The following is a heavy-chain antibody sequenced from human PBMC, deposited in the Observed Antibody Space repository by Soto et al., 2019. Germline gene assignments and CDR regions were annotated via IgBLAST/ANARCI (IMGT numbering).Heavy chain of an antibody. V-gene: IGHV4-31*03. CDR1: AGSISTINYY. D-gene: IGHD2-8*01. CDR3: ARSAQWDGFDP. J-gene: IGHJ3*01. Sequence: QVQLQESGPGLVRPSQTLSLTCTVSAGSISTINYYWSWIRQHPEKGLEWIGYISYSGSTFYHSSLKSRVTISLASCKKQFSLTLTSVTAADTAVYYCARSAQWDGFDPWGQGTMVTVSS. CDR2: ISYSGST.